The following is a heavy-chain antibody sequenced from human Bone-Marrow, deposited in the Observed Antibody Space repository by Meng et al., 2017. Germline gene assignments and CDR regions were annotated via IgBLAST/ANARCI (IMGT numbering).Heavy chain of an antibody. Sequence: ESLKISCAVYGGSFSGYYWSWIRQPPGKGLEWIGEINHSGSTNYNPPLKSRVTISVDTSKNQFSLKLSSVTAADTAVYYCARDRRWIQLWFAHGWFDPWGQGTLVTVSS. D-gene: IGHD5-18*01. CDR3: ARDRRWIQLWFAHGWFDP. CDR1: GGSFSGYY. V-gene: IGHV4-34*01. CDR2: INHSGST. J-gene: IGHJ5*02.